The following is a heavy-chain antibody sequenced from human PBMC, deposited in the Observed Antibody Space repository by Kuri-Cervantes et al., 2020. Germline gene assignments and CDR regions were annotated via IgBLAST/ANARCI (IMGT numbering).Heavy chain of an antibody. V-gene: IGHV3-7*01. CDR1: GFTFSSYW. CDR3: AREVDTNWFDP. J-gene: IGHJ5*02. CDR2: IKQDGSEK. D-gene: IGHD3-9*01. Sequence: GESLKISCAASGFTFSSYWMSWVRQAPGKGLEWVANIKQDGSEKYYVDSVKGRFTISRDNAKNSLYLQMNSLRAEDTAVYYCAREVDTNWFDPWGRGTLVTVSS.